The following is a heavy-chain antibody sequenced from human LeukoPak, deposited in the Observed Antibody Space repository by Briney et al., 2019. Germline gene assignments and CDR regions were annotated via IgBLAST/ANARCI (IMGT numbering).Heavy chain of an antibody. CDR3: ARGSDFWSGYMPLDY. J-gene: IGHJ4*02. CDR1: GFTFSSYW. V-gene: IGHV3-74*01. CDR2: INSDGSST. D-gene: IGHD3-3*01. Sequence: SLRLSCXASGFTFSSYWMHWVRQAPGKGLVWVSRINSDGSSTSYADSVKGRFTISRDNAKNTLYLQMNSLRAEDTAVYYCARGSDFWSGYMPLDYWGQGTLVTVSS.